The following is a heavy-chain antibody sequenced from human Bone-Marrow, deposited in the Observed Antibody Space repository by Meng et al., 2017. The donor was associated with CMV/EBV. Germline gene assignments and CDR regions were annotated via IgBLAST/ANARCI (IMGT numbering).Heavy chain of an antibody. D-gene: IGHD2-2*01. CDR3: ARGGGYCSSTSCYDAFDI. V-gene: IGHV3-21*04. Sequence: GESLKISCAASGFTFSSYSMNWVRQAPGKGLEWVSSISSSSSYIYYADSVKGRFTISRDNAKNSLYLQMNSLRAEDTAVYYCARGGGYCSSTSCYDAFDIWGQGTMVTVSS. CDR1: GFTFSSYS. J-gene: IGHJ3*02. CDR2: ISSSSSYI.